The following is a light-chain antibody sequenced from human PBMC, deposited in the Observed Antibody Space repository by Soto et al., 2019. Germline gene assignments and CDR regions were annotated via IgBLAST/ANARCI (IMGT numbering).Light chain of an antibody. V-gene: IGLV1-40*01. J-gene: IGLJ1*01. CDR1: SSNIGAGYD. CDR2: GNT. Sequence: QSVLTQPPSVSGAPGQRVTISCTGSSSNIGAGYDVQWYQQLPGTAPKLLMYGNTNRPSGVPDRFSGSKSGTSASLAITGLQAEDEADYYCQSYDSSLTALYVFGTGTKVTVL. CDR3: QSYDSSLTALYV.